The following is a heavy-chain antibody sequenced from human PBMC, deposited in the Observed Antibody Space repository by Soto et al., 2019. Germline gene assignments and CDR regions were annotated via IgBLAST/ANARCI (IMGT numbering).Heavy chain of an antibody. Sequence: ASVKVSCKASGYTFTGYYMHWVRQAPGQGLEWMGWINPNSGGTNCAQKFQGWVTMTRDTSISTAYMELSRLRSDDTAVYYCAREGCSSTSCYHYYYYGMDVWGQGTTVTVSS. CDR1: GYTFTGYY. V-gene: IGHV1-2*04. J-gene: IGHJ6*02. D-gene: IGHD2-2*01. CDR2: INPNSGGT. CDR3: AREGCSSTSCYHYYYYGMDV.